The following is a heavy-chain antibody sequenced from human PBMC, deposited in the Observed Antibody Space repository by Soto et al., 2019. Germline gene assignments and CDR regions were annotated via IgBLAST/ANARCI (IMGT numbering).Heavy chain of an antibody. J-gene: IGHJ4*02. Sequence: QVQLVESGGGVVQPGRSLRLSCAASGFTFSSYAMHWVRQAPGKGLEWVAVISYDGSNKYYADSVKGRFTISRDNSKNTRYLQMNSLRAEDTAVYYCAGRGQVEGYYFDYWGQGTLVTVSS. CDR2: ISYDGSNK. D-gene: IGHD3-10*01. CDR3: AGRGQVEGYYFDY. V-gene: IGHV3-30-3*01. CDR1: GFTFSSYA.